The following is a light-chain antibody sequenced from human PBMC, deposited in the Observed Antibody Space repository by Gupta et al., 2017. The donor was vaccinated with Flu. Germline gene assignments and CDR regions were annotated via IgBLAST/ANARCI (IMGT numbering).Light chain of an antibody. CDR2: NNG. Sequence: SVLTPPPSASATPGQRVTISCSGSSSHIGSNTVHWYQQLPGTAPKLLIHNNGQRPSGVPERFSGSKYGASAALAISGLQAEDEADYFCATWDDSRNGWVFGGGTKPTVL. CDR1: SSHIGSNT. CDR3: ATWDDSRNGWV. V-gene: IGLV1-44*01. J-gene: IGLJ3*02.